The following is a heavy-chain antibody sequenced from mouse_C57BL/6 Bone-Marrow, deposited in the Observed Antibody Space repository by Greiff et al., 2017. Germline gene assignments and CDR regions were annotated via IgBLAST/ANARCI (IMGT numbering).Heavy chain of an antibody. CDR1: GFTFSSYA. D-gene: IGHD2-10*01. Sequence: EVKLVESGEGLVKPGGSLKLSCAASGFTFSSYAMSWVRQTPEKRLEWVAYISSGGDYIYYADTVKGRFTISRDNARNTLYLQMSSLKSEDTAMYDCTRAYSLGNFDYWGQGTTLTVSS. V-gene: IGHV5-9-1*02. CDR3: TRAYSLGNFDY. CDR2: ISSGGDYI. J-gene: IGHJ2*01.